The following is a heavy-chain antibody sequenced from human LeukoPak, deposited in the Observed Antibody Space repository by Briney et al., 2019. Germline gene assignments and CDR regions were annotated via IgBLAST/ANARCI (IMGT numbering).Heavy chain of an antibody. CDR2: ISSSGTTK. Sequence: GGSLRLSCAASGFTFSSYEINWVRQAPGKGLEWVSYISSSGTTKYFADSVKGRLTVSRDNARDLLYLEMNSLRAEDTAIYYCTRARLGSSGYYYDYWGQGTLVTVSP. CDR1: GFTFSSYE. D-gene: IGHD3-22*01. CDR3: TRARLGSSGYYYDY. V-gene: IGHV3-48*03. J-gene: IGHJ4*02.